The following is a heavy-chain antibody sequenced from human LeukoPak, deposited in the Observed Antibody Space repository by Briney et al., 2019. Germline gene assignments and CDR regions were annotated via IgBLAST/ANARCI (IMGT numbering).Heavy chain of an antibody. CDR1: GGSISSGGYY. CDR3: ARAREFGGIDY. Sequence: SETLSLTCTVSGGSISSGGYYWSWIRQHPGKGLEWIGYIYYGGSTYYNPSLKSRVTISVDTSKNQFSLKLSSVTAADTAVYYCARAREFGGIDYWGQGTLVTVSS. J-gene: IGHJ4*02. CDR2: IYYGGST. D-gene: IGHD3-10*01. V-gene: IGHV4-31*03.